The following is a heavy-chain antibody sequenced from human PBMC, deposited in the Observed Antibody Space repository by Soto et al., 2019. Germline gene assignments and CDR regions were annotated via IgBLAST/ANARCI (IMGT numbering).Heavy chain of an antibody. Sequence: EVQLLESGGGLVQPGGSLRLSCAASGFAFGSEAMSWVRQAPGKGLEWVATISGSGSHTYYAASVKGRFTISRDNSKNTVSLQMNRLTAADTATYYCAKDPNYHFWSGYENKDAFDVWGQGTMVTVSS. D-gene: IGHD3-3*02. CDR1: GFAFGSEA. CDR2: ISGSGSHT. J-gene: IGHJ3*01. V-gene: IGHV3-23*01. CDR3: AKDPNYHFWSGYENKDAFDV.